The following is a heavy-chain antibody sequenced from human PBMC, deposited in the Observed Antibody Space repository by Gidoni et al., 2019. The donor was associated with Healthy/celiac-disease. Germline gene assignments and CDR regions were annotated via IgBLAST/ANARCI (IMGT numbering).Heavy chain of an antibody. Sequence: QITLKESGPTLVKPTQTLTLTCTFPGFSLSTSGVGVGWIRQPPGKALEWLALIYWDDDKRYSPSLKSRLTITKDTSKNQVVLTMTNMDPVDTATYYCARIRYQLPTLTPGDVWGQGTTVTVSS. V-gene: IGHV2-5*02. CDR2: IYWDDDK. J-gene: IGHJ6*02. CDR1: GFSLSTSGVG. CDR3: ARIRYQLPTLTPGDV. D-gene: IGHD2-2*01.